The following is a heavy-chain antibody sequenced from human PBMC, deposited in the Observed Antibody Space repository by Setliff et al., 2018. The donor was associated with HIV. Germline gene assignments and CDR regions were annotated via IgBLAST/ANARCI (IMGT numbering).Heavy chain of an antibody. CDR3: AKESARSGGYYFDY. D-gene: IGHD3-10*01. J-gene: IGHJ4*02. Sequence: PGGSLRLSCAASGFTFSSYSMNWVRQAPGKGLEWVSSISSSSSYIYYADSVKGRFTISRDNSKNTLYLQMNSLRAEDTAVYYCAKESARSGGYYFDYWGQRTLVTVSS. V-gene: IGHV3-21*01. CDR1: GFTFSSYS. CDR2: ISSSSSYI.